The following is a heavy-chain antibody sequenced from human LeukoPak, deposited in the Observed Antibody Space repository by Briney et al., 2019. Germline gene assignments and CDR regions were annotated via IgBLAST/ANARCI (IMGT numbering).Heavy chain of an antibody. J-gene: IGHJ4*02. D-gene: IGHD2-15*01. CDR3: ARPKCGASCYRTQPYYFDY. Sequence: PGGSLRLSCAASGFTFSSYWMSWVRQAPGKGLEWVANIKQDGSEKYYVDSVKGRFTISRDNAKNSLYLQMNSLRAEDTAVYYCARPKCGASCYRTQPYYFDYWGQGTLVTVSS. CDR1: GFTFSSYW. V-gene: IGHV3-7*01. CDR2: IKQDGSEK.